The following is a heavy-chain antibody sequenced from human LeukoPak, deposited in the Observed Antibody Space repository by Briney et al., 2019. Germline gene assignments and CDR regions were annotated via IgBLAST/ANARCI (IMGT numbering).Heavy chain of an antibody. CDR1: GYTFTGYY. CDR2: INPISGGT. CDR3: ARDGRYCSGGSCYANYYFDY. J-gene: IGHJ4*02. Sequence: ASVKVSCKASGYTFTGYYMHWVRQAPGQGLEWMGWINPISGGTNYAQKFQGRVTMTRDTSISTAYMELSRLRSDDTAVYYCARDGRYCSGGSCYANYYFDYWGQGTLVTVSS. V-gene: IGHV1-2*02. D-gene: IGHD2-15*01.